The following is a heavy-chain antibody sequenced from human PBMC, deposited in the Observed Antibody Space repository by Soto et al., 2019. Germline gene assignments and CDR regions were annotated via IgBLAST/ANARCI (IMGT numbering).Heavy chain of an antibody. CDR1: GGSISSYY. V-gene: IGHV4-59*08. D-gene: IGHD3-10*01. J-gene: IGHJ5*02. CDR3: ASGLLELHDVWCGP. Sequence: SETLSLTCTVSGGSISSYYWSWIRQPPGKGLEWIGYIYYSGSTNYNPSLKSRVTISVDTSKNQFSLKLSSVTAADTAVYYLASGLLELHDVWCGPWGKETLVTVSS. CDR2: IYYSGST.